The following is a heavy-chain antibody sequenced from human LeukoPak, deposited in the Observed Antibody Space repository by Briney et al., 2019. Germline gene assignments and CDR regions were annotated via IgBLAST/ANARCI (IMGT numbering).Heavy chain of an antibody. J-gene: IGHJ5*02. CDR2: INAGNGNT. CDR1: GYTFTSYA. D-gene: IGHD6-13*01. CDR3: ARDYSSSWYSNVWNWFDP. Sequence: ASVKVSCKASGYTFTSYAMHWVRQAPGQRLEWMGWINAGNGNTKYSQKFQGRVTITRDTSASTAYMELSSLRSEDTAVYYCARDYSSSWYSNVWNWFDPWGQGTLVTVSS. V-gene: IGHV1-3*01.